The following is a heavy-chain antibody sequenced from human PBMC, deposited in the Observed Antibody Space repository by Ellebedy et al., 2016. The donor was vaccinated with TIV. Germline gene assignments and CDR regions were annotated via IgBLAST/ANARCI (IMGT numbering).Heavy chain of an antibody. D-gene: IGHD2-2*01. CDR2: ISYDGSNK. CDR1: GFTFSSYG. Sequence: PGGSLRLSCAASGFTFSSYGMHWVRQAPGKGLEWVAVISYDGSNKYYADSVKGRFTISRDNSKNTLYLQMNSLRAEDTAVYYCAKDPVPDYWGQGTLVTVSS. CDR3: AKDPVPDY. J-gene: IGHJ4*02. V-gene: IGHV3-30*18.